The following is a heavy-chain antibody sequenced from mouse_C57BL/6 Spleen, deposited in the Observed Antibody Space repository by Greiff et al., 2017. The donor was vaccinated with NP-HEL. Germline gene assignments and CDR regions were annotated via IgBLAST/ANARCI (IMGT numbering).Heavy chain of an antibody. CDR3: ARHLLLGG. V-gene: IGHV1-50*01. CDR2: IDPSDSYT. CDR1: GYTFTSYW. Sequence: QVQLQQPGAELVKPGASVKLSCKASGYTFTSYWMQWVKQRPGQGLEWIGEIDPSDSYTNYNQKFKGKATLTVDTSSSTAYMQLSSLTSEDSAVYYCARHLLLGGWGQGTTLTVSS. J-gene: IGHJ2*01. D-gene: IGHD1-1*01.